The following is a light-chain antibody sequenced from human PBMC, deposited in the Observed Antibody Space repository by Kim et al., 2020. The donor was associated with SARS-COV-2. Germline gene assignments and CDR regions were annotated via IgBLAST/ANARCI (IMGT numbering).Light chain of an antibody. CDR3: QAWDSSTAV. V-gene: IGLV3-1*01. J-gene: IGLJ2*01. Sequence: SYELTHPPSVSVSPGQTATITCSGDRLGDKFACWFKQIPGQSPTLVIYRDTKRPSGIPERFTGSNSGTTATLTISGTQPIDEADYYCQAWDSSTAVFGGGTQLTVL. CDR2: RDT. CDR1: RLGDKF.